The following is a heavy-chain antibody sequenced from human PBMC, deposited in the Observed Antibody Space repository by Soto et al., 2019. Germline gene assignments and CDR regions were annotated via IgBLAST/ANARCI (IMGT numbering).Heavy chain of an antibody. Sequence: GESLKISCKGSGYSFTSYWIGWVRQMPGKGLEWMGIIYPGDSDTRYSPSFQGQVTISADKSISTAYLQWSSLKASDTAMYYCARHSRAYDYIWGSYRRAYTFDIWGQGTMVTVSS. CDR3: ARHSRAYDYIWGSYRRAYTFDI. J-gene: IGHJ3*02. V-gene: IGHV5-51*01. CDR2: IYPGDSDT. D-gene: IGHD3-16*02. CDR1: GYSFTSYW.